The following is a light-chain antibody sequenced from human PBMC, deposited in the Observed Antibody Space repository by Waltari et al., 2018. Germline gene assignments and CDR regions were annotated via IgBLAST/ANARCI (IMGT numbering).Light chain of an antibody. CDR2: KAS. Sequence: DIQMTQSPSTLSASVVDRVTITCRASQSVSSWLAWYQQKPGRAPKLLIYKASTLHTGVPARFSGSGYGTEFTLTINSLQPDDFATYYCQQHNSYSYTFGQGTNLEIK. J-gene: IGKJ2*01. V-gene: IGKV1-5*03. CDR1: QSVSSW. CDR3: QQHNSYSYT.